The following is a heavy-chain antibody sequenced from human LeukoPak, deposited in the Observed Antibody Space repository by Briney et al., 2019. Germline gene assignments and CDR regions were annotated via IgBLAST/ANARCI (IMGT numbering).Heavy chain of an antibody. CDR3: ARGLTSMPPGGY. CDR1: GGSISTYY. V-gene: IGHV4-59*01. Sequence: SETLSLTCTVSGGSISTYYGNWIRQAPGKGLEWIGYIYYSGSTNYNPSLKSRVAMSVDTSRTQFSLKLSSVTAADTAIYYCARGLTSMPPGGYWGQGTLVTVSS. D-gene: IGHD2/OR15-2a*01. CDR2: IYYSGST. J-gene: IGHJ4*02.